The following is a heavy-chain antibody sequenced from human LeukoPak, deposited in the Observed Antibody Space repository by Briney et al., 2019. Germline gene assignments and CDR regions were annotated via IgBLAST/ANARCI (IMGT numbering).Heavy chain of an antibody. Sequence: GGSLRLSCAASGCTFSSYSMNWVRQAPGKGLEWVSSICSSSSYIYYADSVKGRFTISRDNAKNSLYLQMNSLRAEDTAVYYCARDAAYYYDSSGYPYMDVWGKGPTVTISS. CDR2: ICSSSSYI. V-gene: IGHV3-21*01. CDR3: ARDAAYYYDSSGYPYMDV. J-gene: IGHJ6*03. CDR1: GCTFSSYS. D-gene: IGHD3-22*01.